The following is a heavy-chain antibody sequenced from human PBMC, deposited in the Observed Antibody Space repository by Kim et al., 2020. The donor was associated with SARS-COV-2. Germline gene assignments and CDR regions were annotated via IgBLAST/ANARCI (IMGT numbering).Heavy chain of an antibody. CDR1: GFTVSSNY. Sequence: GGSLRLSCAASGFTVSSNYMSWVRQAPGKGLEWVSVIYSGGSTYYADSVKGRFTISRDNSKNTLYLQMNSLRAEDTAVYYCARGFGELMSYYYYYGMDVWGQGTTVIVSS. CDR2: IYSGGST. CDR3: ARGFGELMSYYYYYGMDV. J-gene: IGHJ6*02. V-gene: IGHV3-53*01. D-gene: IGHD3-10*01.